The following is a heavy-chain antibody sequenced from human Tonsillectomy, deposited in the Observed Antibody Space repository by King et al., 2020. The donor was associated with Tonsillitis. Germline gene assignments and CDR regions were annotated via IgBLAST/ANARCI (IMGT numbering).Heavy chain of an antibody. D-gene: IGHD3-3*01. CDR3: ARDANYDFWSGYYCYYYGMDV. V-gene: IGHV1-18*01. J-gene: IGHJ6*02. CDR2: ISAYNGNT. Sequence: QLVQSGAEVKKPGASVKVSCKASGYTFTSYGISWVRQAPGQGLEWMGWISAYNGNTNYAQKLQGRVTMTTDTSTSTAYMELRSLRSDDTAVYYCARDANYDFWSGYYCYYYGMDVWGQGTTVTVSS. CDR1: GYTFTSYG.